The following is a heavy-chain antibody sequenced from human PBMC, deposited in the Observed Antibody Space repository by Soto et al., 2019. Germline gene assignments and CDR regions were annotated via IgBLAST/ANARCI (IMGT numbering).Heavy chain of an antibody. CDR3: ARELGVTMVRGVIKRSWFDP. J-gene: IGHJ5*02. Sequence: HVQLVQSGAEVKKPGSSVKVSCKASGGTFSSYAISWVRQSPGPGLEWMGGLIPSFGTANYAQKFQGRVTITADKSTSTAYMELSSLRSEDTAVYYCARELGVTMVRGVIKRSWFDPWGQGTLVTVSS. V-gene: IGHV1-69*06. D-gene: IGHD3-10*01. CDR2: LIPSFGTA. CDR1: GGTFSSYA.